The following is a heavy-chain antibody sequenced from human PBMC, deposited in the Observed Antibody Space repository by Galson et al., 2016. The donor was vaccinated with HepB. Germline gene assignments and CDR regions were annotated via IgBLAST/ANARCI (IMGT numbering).Heavy chain of an antibody. Sequence: SLRLSCAASGFTLSNYMMHWVRQASGKGLQWVCRIRGKPNNNATTFAPSEKGRFTISRDDSKNTVYLEMNNLKIEDTAMYYCAGFEVVESEDAFDIWGPGTMVTVSS. V-gene: IGHV3-73*01. J-gene: IGHJ3*02. CDR3: AGFEVVESEDAFDI. CDR2: IRGKPNNNAT. D-gene: IGHD3-3*01. CDR1: GFTLSNYM.